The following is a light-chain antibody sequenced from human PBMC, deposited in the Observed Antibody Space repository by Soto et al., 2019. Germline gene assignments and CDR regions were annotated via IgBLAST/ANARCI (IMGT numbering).Light chain of an antibody. J-gene: IGLJ1*01. CDR1: SSNIGNNY. V-gene: IGLV1-51*01. Sequence: QSVLTQPPSVSAAPGQKVTISCSGSSSNIGNNYVSWYQQLPGTAPKLLIYDNNKRPSGIPDRFSGSKSGTSATLGITGLQTGDEADYYSGTWDSSLSAYVFGTGTKLTVL. CDR2: DNN. CDR3: GTWDSSLSAYV.